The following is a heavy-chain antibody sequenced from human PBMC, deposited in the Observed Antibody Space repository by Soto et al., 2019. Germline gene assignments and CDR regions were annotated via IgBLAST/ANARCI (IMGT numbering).Heavy chain of an antibody. V-gene: IGHV4-59*02. Sequence: QVQLQESGPGLVKPSETLSLTCTVSGVSVSTAYWSWIRRPPGKRLEYIGFIYNGGSPNYNPSLESRVTISPHTSNNQFSLKLTSVTAADTAVYYCARGEWFLRGYGMDVWGRGTTVTVS. D-gene: IGHD3-3*01. CDR1: GVSVSTAY. CDR3: ARGEWFLRGYGMDV. CDR2: IYNGGSP. J-gene: IGHJ6*02.